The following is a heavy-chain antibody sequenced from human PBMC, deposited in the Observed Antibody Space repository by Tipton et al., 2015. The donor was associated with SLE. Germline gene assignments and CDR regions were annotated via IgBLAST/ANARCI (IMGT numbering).Heavy chain of an antibody. V-gene: IGHV4-59*07. J-gene: IGHJ4*02. CDR3: ARNPTYYVSGSHFDY. D-gene: IGHD3-10*01. CDR2: IYHSGTT. CDR1: GGSISSFY. Sequence: TLSPTCTVSGGSISSFYWSWIRQPPGKGLEWIGHIYHSGTTKYNPSLKSRVTISLDTSKNEFSLMITSVTAADTAIYFCARNPTYYVSGSHFDYWGQGTLVTVSS.